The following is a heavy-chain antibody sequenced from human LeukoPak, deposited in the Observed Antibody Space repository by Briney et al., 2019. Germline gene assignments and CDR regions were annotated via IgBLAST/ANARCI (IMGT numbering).Heavy chain of an antibody. CDR1: GSSISSYY. CDR3: ARDYYYDSSGYWFDP. CDR2: IYYSGST. V-gene: IGHV4-59*01. D-gene: IGHD3-22*01. Sequence: RPSETLSLTCTVSGSSISSYYWSWIRQPPGKGLEWIGYIYYSGSTNYNPSLKSRVTISVDTSKNQFSLELSSVTAADTAVYYCARDYYYDSSGYWFDPWGQGTLVTVSS. J-gene: IGHJ5*02.